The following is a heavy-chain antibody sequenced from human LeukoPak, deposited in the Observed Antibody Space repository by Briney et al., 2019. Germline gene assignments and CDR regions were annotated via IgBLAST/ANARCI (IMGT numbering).Heavy chain of an antibody. CDR2: MNPNSGNT. D-gene: IGHD5-18*01. Sequence: ASVKVSCKASGYTFISYDINWVRQATGQGLEWMGWMNPNSGNTGYAQKFQGRVTISRNTSISTAYMELSSLRSEDTAVYYCARHRGYSYGIDYWGQGTLVTVSS. CDR1: GYTFISYD. CDR3: ARHRGYSYGIDY. J-gene: IGHJ4*02. V-gene: IGHV1-8*03.